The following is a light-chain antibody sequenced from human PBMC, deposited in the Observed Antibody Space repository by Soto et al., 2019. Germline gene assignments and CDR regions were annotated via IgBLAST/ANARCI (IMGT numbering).Light chain of an antibody. CDR1: KLGDTY. J-gene: IGLJ2*01. Sequence: SYELTQPPSVSVSPGQTASITCSGDKLGDTYTCWYQQKPGQSPVLVIYQDGKRPSGIPERFSGSSSGNTATLTISGTQAMDEVDYYCQAWHSTTPVIFGGGTKLTVL. CDR3: QAWHSTTPVI. V-gene: IGLV3-1*01. CDR2: QDG.